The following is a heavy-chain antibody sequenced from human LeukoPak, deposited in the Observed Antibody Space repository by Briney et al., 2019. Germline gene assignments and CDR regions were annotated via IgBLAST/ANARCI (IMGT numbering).Heavy chain of an antibody. CDR2: IVVSSGNT. CDR3: AADTAPYCSGGSCHVG. J-gene: IGHJ4*02. D-gene: IGHD2-15*01. CDR1: GFTFTSSA. Sequence: SVKVSCKASGFTFTSSAMQWVRQARGQRLEWIGWIVVSSGNTNYAQKFQERVTITRDMSTSTAYMELSSLRSEDTAVYYCAADTAPYCSGGSCHVGWGQGTLVTVSS. V-gene: IGHV1-58*02.